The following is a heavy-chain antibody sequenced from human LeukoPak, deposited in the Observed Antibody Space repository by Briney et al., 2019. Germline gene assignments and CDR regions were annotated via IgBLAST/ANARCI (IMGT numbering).Heavy chain of an antibody. Sequence: PGGSLRLSCAASGFTFSSYWMSWVRQAPGKGLEWVANIKQDGSEKYYVDSVKGRFTISRDNSKNTLYLQMGSLRAEDMAVYYCACLVRGYYYYMDVWGKGTTVTVSS. D-gene: IGHD6-13*01. J-gene: IGHJ6*03. V-gene: IGHV3-7*01. CDR1: GFTFSSYW. CDR3: ACLVRGYYYYMDV. CDR2: IKQDGSEK.